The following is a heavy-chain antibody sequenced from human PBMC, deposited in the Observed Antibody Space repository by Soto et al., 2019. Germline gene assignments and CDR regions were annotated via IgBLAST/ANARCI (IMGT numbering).Heavy chain of an antibody. D-gene: IGHD3-10*01. Sequence: SDALAVTCTFCGGLISSSDWSWSRHPPGKGLEWIGYIYYSGSTNYTPSLKSRVTISVDTSKNQFSLKLSSVTAADTALYYCARGYGSGSYPYYYGMDVWGQGTTVT. CDR1: GGLISSSD. CDR3: ARGYGSGSYPYYYGMDV. J-gene: IGHJ6*02. CDR2: IYYSGST. V-gene: IGHV4-59*01.